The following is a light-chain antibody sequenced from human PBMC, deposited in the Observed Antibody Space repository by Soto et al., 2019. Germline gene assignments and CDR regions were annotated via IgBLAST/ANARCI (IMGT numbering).Light chain of an antibody. CDR1: SSDFGDDKY. Sequence: QSALTQPASVSGTPGQSITVSCSGSSSDFGDDKYVSWYQQQPGKGPNLLIYGVNSRPSGISNRFSGSKSGNTASLTISGLQVEDDAECFCGSFTTSRIWVFGGGTKVTVL. J-gene: IGLJ3*02. V-gene: IGLV2-14*01. CDR2: GVN. CDR3: GSFTTSRIWV.